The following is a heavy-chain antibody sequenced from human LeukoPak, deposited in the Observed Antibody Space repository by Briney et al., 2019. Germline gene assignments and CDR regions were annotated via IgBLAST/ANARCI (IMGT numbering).Heavy chain of an antibody. D-gene: IGHD2-8*01. J-gene: IGHJ6*03. V-gene: IGHV3-30*04. CDR1: GFTFSSYA. CDR2: ISYDGSNK. Sequence: GGSLRLSCAASGFTFSSYAMHWVRQAPGKGLEWVAVISYDGSNKYYADSVKGRFTISRDNSKNTLYLQMNSLRAEDTAVYYCAKIPSDRVFCTNGVCSAPDYYYMDVWGKGTTVTVSS. CDR3: AKIPSDRVFCTNGVCSAPDYYYMDV.